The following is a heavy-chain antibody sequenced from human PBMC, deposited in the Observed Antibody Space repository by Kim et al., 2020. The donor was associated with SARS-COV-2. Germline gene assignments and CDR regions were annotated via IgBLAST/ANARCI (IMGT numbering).Heavy chain of an antibody. CDR3: ASDIVVVPADPNFDY. D-gene: IGHD2-2*01. Sequence: EAVKGRFTISRENSTNTRYMKMNSLRAEDTAVYYCASDIVVVPADPNFDYWGQGTLVTVSS. J-gene: IGHJ4*02. V-gene: IGHV3-30*01.